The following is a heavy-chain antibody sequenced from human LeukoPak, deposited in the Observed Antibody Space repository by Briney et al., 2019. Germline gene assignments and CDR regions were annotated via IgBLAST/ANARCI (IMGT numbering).Heavy chain of an antibody. Sequence: ASVKVSCKASGYTFTSYDINWVRQATGQGLEWMGWISAYNGNTNYAQKLQGRVTMTTDTSTSTAYMELRSLRSDDTAVYYCARGIMITFGGVTQFDYWGQGTLVTVSS. V-gene: IGHV1-18*01. CDR3: ARGIMITFGGVTQFDY. CDR1: GYTFTSYD. J-gene: IGHJ4*02. CDR2: ISAYNGNT. D-gene: IGHD3-16*01.